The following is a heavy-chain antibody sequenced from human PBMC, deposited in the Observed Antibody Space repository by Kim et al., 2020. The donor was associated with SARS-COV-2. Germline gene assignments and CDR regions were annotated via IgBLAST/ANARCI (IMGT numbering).Heavy chain of an antibody. J-gene: IGHJ4*02. CDR1: GYSFTSYW. D-gene: IGHD6-13*01. V-gene: IGHV5-10-1*01. Sequence: GESLKISCKGSGYSFTSYWISWVRQMPGKGLEWMGRIDPSDSYTNYSPSFQGHVTISADKSISTAYLQWSSLKASDTAMYYCARLPLAPYSSSWYEGDYWGQGTLVTVSS. CDR3: ARLPLAPYSSSWYEGDY. CDR2: IDPSDSYT.